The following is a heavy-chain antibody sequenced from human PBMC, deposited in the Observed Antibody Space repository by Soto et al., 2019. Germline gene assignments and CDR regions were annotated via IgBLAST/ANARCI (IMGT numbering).Heavy chain of an antibody. CDR1: GYTFRSYA. CDR2: IITIFGTA. V-gene: IGHV1-69*13. Sequence: GASVKVSCKASGYTFRSYAISWVRQAPGQGFEWMGGIITIFGTANYAQKFQGRVTITADESSSTAYMELSSLRSEDTAVYYCASSRSGYDSQYYYYGMDVWGQGTTVTVSS. D-gene: IGHD5-12*01. J-gene: IGHJ6*02. CDR3: ASSRSGYDSQYYYYGMDV.